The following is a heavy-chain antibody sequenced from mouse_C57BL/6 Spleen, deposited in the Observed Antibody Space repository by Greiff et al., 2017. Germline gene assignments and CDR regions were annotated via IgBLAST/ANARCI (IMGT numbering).Heavy chain of an antibody. CDR1: GYAFSSSW. Sequence: QVQLQQSGPELVKPGASVKISCKASGYAFSSSWMNWVKQRPGKGLEWIGRIYPGDGDTNYNGKFKGEATLTADKSSSTAYMQLSSLTSEDSAVYFCVPNWDPYWGQGTLVTVSA. V-gene: IGHV1-82*01. D-gene: IGHD4-1*01. J-gene: IGHJ3*01. CDR3: VPNWDPY. CDR2: IYPGDGDT.